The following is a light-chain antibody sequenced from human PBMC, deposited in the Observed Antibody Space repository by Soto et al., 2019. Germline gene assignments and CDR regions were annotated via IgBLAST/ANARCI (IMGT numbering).Light chain of an antibody. Sequence: QAVVTQPPSGSGTPGQRVTISCSGSGSTIGSNTVHWYQQLPGTAPKLLIYNNNQRPSGVPDRFSGSKSGTSASLAISGLQSEDEADYYCATWDDSLDGWVFGGGTKLTVL. CDR1: GSTIGSNT. CDR2: NNN. CDR3: ATWDDSLDGWV. V-gene: IGLV1-44*01. J-gene: IGLJ3*02.